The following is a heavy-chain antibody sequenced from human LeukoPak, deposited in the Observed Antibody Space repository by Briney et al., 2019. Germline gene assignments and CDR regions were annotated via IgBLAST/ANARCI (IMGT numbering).Heavy chain of an antibody. V-gene: IGHV1-18*01. CDR2: ISAYNGNT. D-gene: IGHD2-2*01. CDR1: GYTFTSYG. CDR3: ARALRHCSSTSCYSSYYGMDV. J-gene: IGHJ6*02. Sequence: ASVKVSCKASGYTFTSYGISWVRQAPGQGLEWMGWISAYNGNTNYAQKLQGRVTMTTDTSTSTAYMELRSLRSDDTAVYYCARALRHCSSTSCYSSYYGMDVWGQGTLVTVPS.